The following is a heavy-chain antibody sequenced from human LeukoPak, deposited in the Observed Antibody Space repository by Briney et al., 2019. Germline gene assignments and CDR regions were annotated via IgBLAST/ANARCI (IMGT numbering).Heavy chain of an antibody. V-gene: IGHV4-34*01. Sequence: SAETLSLTCAVYGGYFSGYYWSWIRQPPGKGLEWIGEINHSGSTNYNPSLKSRVTISVDTSKNQFSLKLSSVTAADTAVYYCARVYNSGSYSADAFDIWGQGTMVTVSS. CDR1: GGYFSGYY. CDR2: INHSGST. CDR3: ARVYNSGSYSADAFDI. J-gene: IGHJ3*02. D-gene: IGHD1-26*01.